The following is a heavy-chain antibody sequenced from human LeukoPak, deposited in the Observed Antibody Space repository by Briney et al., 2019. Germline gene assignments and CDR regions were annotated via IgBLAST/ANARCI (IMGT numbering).Heavy chain of an antibody. Sequence: PSETLSLTCTVSGYSISSGYYWGWIRQPPGKGLEWIGEINHSGSTNYNPSLKSRVTISVDTSKNQFSLKLSSVTAADTAVYYCASVAVAGMGFDYWGQGTLVTVSS. CDR2: INHSGST. V-gene: IGHV4-38-2*02. CDR1: GYSISSGYY. D-gene: IGHD6-19*01. J-gene: IGHJ4*02. CDR3: ASVAVAGMGFDY.